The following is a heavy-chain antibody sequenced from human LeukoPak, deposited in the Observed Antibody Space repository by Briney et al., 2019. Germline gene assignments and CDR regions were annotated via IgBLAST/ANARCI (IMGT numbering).Heavy chain of an antibody. D-gene: IGHD5-12*01. CDR3: ARQGYSAYEILDY. V-gene: IGHV4-59*08. J-gene: IGHJ4*02. CDR2: IYYSGST. Sequence: SETLSLTCTVSGGSISSYYWSWIRQPPGKGLEWIGYIYYSGSTNYSPSLKSRVTVSVDTSKNQFSLKLSSVTAADTAVYYCARQGYSAYEILDYWGQGTLVTVSS. CDR1: GGSISSYY.